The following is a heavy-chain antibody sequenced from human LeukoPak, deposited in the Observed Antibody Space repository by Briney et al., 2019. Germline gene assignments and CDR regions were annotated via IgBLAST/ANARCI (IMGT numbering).Heavy chain of an antibody. CDR3: ASGDWAPWLSPLDY. CDR1: GFTFSSYA. D-gene: IGHD2-21*02. CDR2: ISGSGGST. V-gene: IGHV3-23*01. J-gene: IGHJ4*02. Sequence: PGGSLRLSCAASGFTFSSYAMSWVRQAPGKGLEWVSAISGSGGSTSYAQKFQGRVTMTRDTSTSTVYMELSSLRSEDTAVYYCASGDWAPWLSPLDYWGQGTLVTVSS.